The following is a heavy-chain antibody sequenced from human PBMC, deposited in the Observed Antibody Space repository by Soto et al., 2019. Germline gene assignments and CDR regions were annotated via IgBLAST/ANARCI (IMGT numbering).Heavy chain of an antibody. Sequence: SVKVSCKASGFTFTSSAMQWVRQARGQRLEWIGWIVVGSGNTNYAQKFQERVTITRDMSTSTAYMELSSLRSEDTAVYYCAAGIAAAGLDAFDIWGQGTMVTVSS. V-gene: IGHV1-58*02. CDR2: IVVGSGNT. J-gene: IGHJ3*02. CDR3: AAGIAAAGLDAFDI. CDR1: GFTFTSSA. D-gene: IGHD6-13*01.